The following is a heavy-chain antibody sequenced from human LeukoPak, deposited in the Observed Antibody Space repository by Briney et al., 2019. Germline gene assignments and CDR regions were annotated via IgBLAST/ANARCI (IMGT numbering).Heavy chain of an antibody. D-gene: IGHD3-10*01. Sequence: GGSLRLSCAASGFTFSSYWMSWVRQAPGKGLEWVSYISSSGSTIYYADSVKGRFTISRDNAKNSLYLQMNSLRAEDTAVYYCARGDGSGQFDPWGQGTLVTVSS. CDR3: ARGDGSGQFDP. J-gene: IGHJ5*02. CDR2: ISSSGSTI. V-gene: IGHV3-48*04. CDR1: GFTFSSYW.